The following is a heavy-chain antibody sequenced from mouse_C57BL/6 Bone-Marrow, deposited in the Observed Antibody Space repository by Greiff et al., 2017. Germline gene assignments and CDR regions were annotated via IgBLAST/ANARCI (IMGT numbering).Heavy chain of an antibody. Sequence: EVQLVESGAELVRPGASVKLSCTASGFNIKDDYMHWVKQRPEQGLEWIGWIDPENGDSEYASKFQGKATITADTSSNTAYLQLSSLTSEDTAVYYCTTTVVAHWYFDVWGTGTTVTVAS. J-gene: IGHJ1*03. CDR2: IDPENGDS. CDR1: GFNIKDDY. V-gene: IGHV14-4*01. CDR3: TTTVVAHWYFDV. D-gene: IGHD1-1*01.